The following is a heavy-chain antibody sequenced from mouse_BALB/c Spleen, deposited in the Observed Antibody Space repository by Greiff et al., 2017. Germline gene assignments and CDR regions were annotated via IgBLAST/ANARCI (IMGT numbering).Heavy chain of an antibody. CDR3: ARSGRYAMDY. V-gene: IGHV1-4*01. Sequence: QVQLQQSGAELAKPGASVKMSCKASGYTFTSYSMHWVKQRPGQGLEWIGYINPSTGYTEYNQKFKDKATLTADKSSSTAYMQLSSLTSEDSAVYYCARSGRYAMDYWGQGTSVTVSS. CDR1: GYTFTSYS. J-gene: IGHJ4*01. CDR2: INPSTGYT.